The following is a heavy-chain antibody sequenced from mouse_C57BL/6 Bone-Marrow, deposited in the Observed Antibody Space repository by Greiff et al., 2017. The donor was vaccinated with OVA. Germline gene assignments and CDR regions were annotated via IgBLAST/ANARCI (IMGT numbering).Heavy chain of an antibody. CDR2: INPNNGGP. CDR1: GYTFTDYN. J-gene: IGHJ1*03. CDR3: ARNPVKRYWYFDV. D-gene: IGHD1-1*01. V-gene: IGHV1-18*01. Sequence: EVKLQQSGPELVKPGASVKIPCKASGYTFTDYNMDWVKQSHGKSLEWIGDINPNNGGPIYNQKFKGKATLTVDKSSSTAYMELRSLTSEDTAVYYCARNPVKRYWYFDVWGTGTTVTVSS.